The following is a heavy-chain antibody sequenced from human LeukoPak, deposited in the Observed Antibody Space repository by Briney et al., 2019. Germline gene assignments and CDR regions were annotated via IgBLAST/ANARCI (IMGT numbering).Heavy chain of an antibody. CDR2: IDYGGNT. V-gene: IGHV4-39*07. J-gene: IGHJ4*02. CDR1: GDSSSNSIYY. CDR3: AREYTLYRSGWFLDY. Sequence: SETLSLTCTVSGDSSSNSIYYWGWIRQPPGKGLEWIGSIDYGGNTYYNPSLKSRATISVDTSKNQFSLKLSSVTAADTAVYYCAREYTLYRSGWFLDYWGQGTVVTVSS. D-gene: IGHD6-19*01.